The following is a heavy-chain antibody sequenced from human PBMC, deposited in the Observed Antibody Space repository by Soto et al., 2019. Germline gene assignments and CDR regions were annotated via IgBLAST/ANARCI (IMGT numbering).Heavy chain of an antibody. CDR2: IYYSGST. CDR1: GGSFSGYY. V-gene: IGHV4-59*01. D-gene: IGHD6-13*01. Sequence: LSLTCAAYGGSFSGYYWTWIRQPPGKGLEWIGYIYYSGSTNYNPSLKSRVTISVDTSKNQFSLKLSSVTAADTAVYYCARDLIAAGAFDYWGQGTLVTVSS. J-gene: IGHJ4*02. CDR3: ARDLIAAGAFDY.